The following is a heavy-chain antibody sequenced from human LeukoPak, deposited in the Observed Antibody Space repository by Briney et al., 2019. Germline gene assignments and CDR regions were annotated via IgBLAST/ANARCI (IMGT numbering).Heavy chain of an antibody. J-gene: IGHJ4*02. D-gene: IGHD6-19*01. V-gene: IGHV4-4*07. CDR2: VSSGST. CDR1: GGSITGYY. CDR3: ARDITVAATGGIDY. Sequence: KTSETLSLTCTVSGGSITGYYWSWIRQPAGRGLEWIGRVSSGSTNYNPSLKRRVTMSVDTSKNQFSLKIISVTAADTAVYYCARDITVAATGGIDYWGQGTLVIVSS.